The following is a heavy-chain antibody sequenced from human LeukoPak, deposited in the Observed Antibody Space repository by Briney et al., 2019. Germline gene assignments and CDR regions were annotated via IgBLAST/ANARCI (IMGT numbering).Heavy chain of an antibody. Sequence: PGGSLRLSCAASGFTFSSYWMHWARQGPGKGLVWVSHINSDGSITSYADSVKGRFTISRDNAKNTLYLQVNSLRAEDTAVYYCARDRIRSYYFDYWGQGTLVTVSS. J-gene: IGHJ4*02. V-gene: IGHV3-74*01. D-gene: IGHD3-16*02. CDR3: ARDRIRSYYFDY. CDR2: INSDGSIT. CDR1: GFTFSSYW.